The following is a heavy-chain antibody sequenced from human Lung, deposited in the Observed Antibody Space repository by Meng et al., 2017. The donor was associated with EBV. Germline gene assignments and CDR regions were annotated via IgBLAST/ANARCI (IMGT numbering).Heavy chain of an antibody. Sequence: QVHLLQSGPAVKNPXXXXWVSCKASGYTFGSYGIVWVRQAPGQGLEWMGWFVNYVDTYPAPKFQGRVTMTTDTHTNTAFMELRSLTSDDTAVYYCASGTPGRSYCDYWGQGTLVTVCS. V-gene: IGHV1-18*01. D-gene: IGHD2-15*01. CDR3: ASGTPGRSYCDY. CDR2: FVNYVDT. J-gene: IGHJ4*02. CDR1: GYTFGSYG.